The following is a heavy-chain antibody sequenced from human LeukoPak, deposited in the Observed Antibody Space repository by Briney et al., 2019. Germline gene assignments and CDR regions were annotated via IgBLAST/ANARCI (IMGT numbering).Heavy chain of an antibody. J-gene: IGHJ3*02. CDR1: GYTFTGYY. V-gene: IGHV1-2*02. CDR2: INPNSGGT. CDR3: ARDRLGLGATPHRDAFDI. Sequence: ASVKVSCKASGYTFTGYYIHWVRQAPGQGLEWMGWINPNSGGTNYARKFQGRVTMTRDTSISTAYMELSRLRSDDTAVYYCARDRLGLGATPHRDAFDIWGQGTMVTVSS. D-gene: IGHD1-26*01.